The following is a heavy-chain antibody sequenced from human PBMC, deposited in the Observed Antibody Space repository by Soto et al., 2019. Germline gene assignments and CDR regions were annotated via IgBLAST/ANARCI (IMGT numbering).Heavy chain of an antibody. Sequence: VQVVASGGGLVQPGRSLRLSCAVSGFRFEQYVMHWVRQAPGKGLECVSTVSPTGDTVAYADSVEGRFTVSRDNAQNSLYLQMNSLKGDDTAFNYCLKDAPNGSIDDWGQGTLVSVSS. CDR3: LKDAPNGSIDD. D-gene: IGHD2-8*01. J-gene: IGHJ4*02. CDR1: GFRFEQYV. CDR2: VSPTGDTV. V-gene: IGHV3-9*01.